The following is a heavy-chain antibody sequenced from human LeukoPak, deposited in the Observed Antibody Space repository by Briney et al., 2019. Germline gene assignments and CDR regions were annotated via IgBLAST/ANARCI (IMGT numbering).Heavy chain of an antibody. V-gene: IGHV4-59*01. CDR2: IHYSGNT. D-gene: IGHD6-19*01. CDR3: ARGGWSKDF. J-gene: IGHJ4*01. Sequence: SETLSLTCAVSGGSMNNMYWSWVRQPPGKGLEWIGYIHYSGNTNYSPSFKSRVILSVDTSKNQFSLKLSSVTAADTAVYYCARGGWSKDFWGHGTLVTVSS. CDR1: GGSMNNMY.